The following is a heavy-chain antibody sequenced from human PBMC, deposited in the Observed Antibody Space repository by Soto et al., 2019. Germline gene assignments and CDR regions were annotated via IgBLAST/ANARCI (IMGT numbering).Heavy chain of an antibody. CDR2: IIPIFGTA. CDR3: AGERYCSSTSCYDAFDI. J-gene: IGHJ3*02. D-gene: IGHD2-2*01. V-gene: IGHV1-69*01. CDR1: GGTFSSYA. Sequence: QVRLVQSGAEVKKPGSSVKVSCKASGGTFSSYAISWVRQAPGQGLEWMGGIIPIFGTANYAQKFQGRVTITADESTSTAYMELSSLRSEDTAVYYCAGERYCSSTSCYDAFDIWGQGTMVTVSS.